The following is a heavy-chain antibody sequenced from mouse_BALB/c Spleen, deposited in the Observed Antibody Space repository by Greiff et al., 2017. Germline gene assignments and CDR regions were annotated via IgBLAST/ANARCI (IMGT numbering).Heavy chain of an antibody. J-gene: IGHJ3*01. CDR1: GYTFTSYW. Sequence: VQLQQSGADLAKPGASVKMSCKASGYTFTSYWMHWVNQRPGQGLEWIGYINPSTGYTEYNQKFKDKATLTADKSSSTAYMQLSSLTSEDSAVYYCARRGGSSYGFAYWGQGTLVTVSA. D-gene: IGHD1-1*01. CDR2: INPSTGYT. V-gene: IGHV1-7*01. CDR3: ARRGGSSYGFAY.